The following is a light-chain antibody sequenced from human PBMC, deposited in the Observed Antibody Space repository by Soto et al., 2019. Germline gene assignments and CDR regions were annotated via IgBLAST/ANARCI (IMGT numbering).Light chain of an antibody. J-gene: IGKJ5*01. CDR2: DVS. V-gene: IGKV3-15*01. CDR3: QQYNNWPFS. CDR1: QSVSSSY. Sequence: EIVLTQSPGTLSLSPGERATLSCRASQSVSSSYLAWYQQKPGQAPRLLIYDVSIRATGVPARFSGTGSETEFTLTISGLQSEDSAVYFCQQYNNWPFSFGQWTRLEI.